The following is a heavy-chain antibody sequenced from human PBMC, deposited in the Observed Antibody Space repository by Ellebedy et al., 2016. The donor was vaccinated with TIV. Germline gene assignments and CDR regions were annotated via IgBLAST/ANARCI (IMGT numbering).Heavy chain of an antibody. CDR3: ARDGGSGSWYQSGPIDY. D-gene: IGHD6-13*01. CDR2: IKEDGSEK. V-gene: IGHV3-7*01. J-gene: IGHJ4*02. CDR1: GFTFSSYW. Sequence: GGSLRLSCAASGFTFSSYWMNWVRQAPGKGLEWVANIKEDGSEKYYVDSVKGRFTISRDNSKNTLYLQMNSLRAEDTAVYYCARDGGSGSWYQSGPIDYWGQGTLVTVSS.